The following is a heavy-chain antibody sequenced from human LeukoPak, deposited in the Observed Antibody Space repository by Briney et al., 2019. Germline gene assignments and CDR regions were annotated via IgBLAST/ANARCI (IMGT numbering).Heavy chain of an antibody. V-gene: IGHV1-2*02. CDR3: ARASRSIIVGATFPYFDY. CDR1: GYTFTGYY. Sequence: ASVKVSCKASGYTFTGYYMHWVRQAPGQGLESTGWINPNSGGTNYAQKFQGRVTMTRDTSISTAYMELSRLRSDDTAVYYCARASRSIIVGATFPYFDYWGQGTLVTVSS. J-gene: IGHJ4*02. D-gene: IGHD1-26*01. CDR2: INPNSGGT.